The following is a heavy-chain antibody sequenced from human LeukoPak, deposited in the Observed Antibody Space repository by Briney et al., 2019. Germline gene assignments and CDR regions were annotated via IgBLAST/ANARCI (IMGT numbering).Heavy chain of an antibody. J-gene: IGHJ5*02. CDR3: ARARYSSGWYTWFDP. Sequence: ASVKVSCKASGYTFTSYYMHWVRQAPAQGLEWMGLINYSGGSTSYAQKYQGRVTMTRDTSTSTVYMELSSLRSEDTAVYYRARARYSSGWYTWFDPWGQGTLVTVSS. CDR2: INYSGGST. V-gene: IGHV1-46*01. CDR1: GYTFTSYY. D-gene: IGHD6-19*01.